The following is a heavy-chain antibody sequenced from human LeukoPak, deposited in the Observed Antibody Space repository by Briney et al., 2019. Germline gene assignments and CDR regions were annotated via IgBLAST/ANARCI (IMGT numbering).Heavy chain of an antibody. CDR2: INPSGGST. Sequence: ASVKVSCKASGGTFSSYAISWVRQAPGQGLEWMGIINPSGGSTSYAQKFQGRVTMTRDMSTSTVYMELSSLRSEDTAVYYCARDRAIDYWGQGTLVTVSS. V-gene: IGHV1-46*01. J-gene: IGHJ4*02. CDR3: ARDRAIDY. CDR1: GGTFSSYA.